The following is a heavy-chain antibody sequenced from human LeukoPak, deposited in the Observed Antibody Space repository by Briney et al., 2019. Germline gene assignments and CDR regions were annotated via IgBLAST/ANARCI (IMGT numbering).Heavy chain of an antibody. J-gene: IGHJ6*03. Sequence: RTSQTLSLTCTVSGGSISSGSYYWSWIRQPAGKGLEWIGRIYTSGSTNYNPSLKSRVTISVDTSKNQFSLKLSSVTAADTAVYYCARWGGWDDYGDYGSYYYYYYMDVWGKGTTVTVSS. D-gene: IGHD4-17*01. CDR2: IYTSGST. V-gene: IGHV4-61*02. CDR1: GGSISSGSYY. CDR3: ARWGGWDDYGDYGSYYYYYYMDV.